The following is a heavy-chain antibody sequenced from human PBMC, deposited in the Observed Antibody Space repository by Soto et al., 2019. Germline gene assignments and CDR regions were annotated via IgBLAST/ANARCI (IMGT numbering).Heavy chain of an antibody. CDR1: GYTFSAYD. CDR2: IRAYNGDT. D-gene: IGHD3-10*01. CDR3: AGAGAAPYYYGLDV. Sequence: ASVKVSCKTSGYTFSAYDIYWVRQAPGQGLEWMGWIRAYNGDTNYAQKFQTRVTMTTDKSTDTAYMDLGSLTSDDTAIYYCAGAGAAPYYYGLDVWGQGTTVTVSS. V-gene: IGHV1-18*01. J-gene: IGHJ6*02.